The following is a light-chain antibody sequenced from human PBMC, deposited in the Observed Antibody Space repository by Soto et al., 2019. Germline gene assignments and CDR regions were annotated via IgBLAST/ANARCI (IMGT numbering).Light chain of an antibody. Sequence: IVLTQSPATLSLSLGERATLSCRASQSVSSNLAWYQQKPGQAPRLLIYDASNRATGIPARFSGSGSGTDFTLTISSLEPEDLAVYYCQQRRIWPLTFGGGTKVEIK. J-gene: IGKJ4*01. CDR1: QSVSSN. CDR3: QQRRIWPLT. CDR2: DAS. V-gene: IGKV3-11*01.